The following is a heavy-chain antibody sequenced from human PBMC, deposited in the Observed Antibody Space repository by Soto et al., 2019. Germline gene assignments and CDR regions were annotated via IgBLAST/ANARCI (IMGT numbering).Heavy chain of an antibody. Sequence: QVQLQESGPGLVKPSATLTLSCAVSGHSIAGSSYYWAWVRQPPGQGLEWVGSINHSGTTFHNPSLKSRLTVSVDTSRNRFSLRLQSVTAADTAIYYCARQGGYFDFWGPGALITVSS. CDR2: INHSGTT. J-gene: IGHJ4*02. V-gene: IGHV4-39*01. CDR1: GHSIAGSSYY. CDR3: ARQGGYFDF. D-gene: IGHD1-26*01.